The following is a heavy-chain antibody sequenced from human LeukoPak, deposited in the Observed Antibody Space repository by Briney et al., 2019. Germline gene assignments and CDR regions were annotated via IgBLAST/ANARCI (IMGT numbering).Heavy chain of an antibody. CDR2: IYTSGST. CDR3: ARLYYYDSSGYYWGTFDY. J-gene: IGHJ4*02. D-gene: IGHD3-22*01. CDR1: GDSISNYY. V-gene: IGHV4-4*07. Sequence: SETLSLTCSVSGDSISNYYWNWIRHPAGKGLEWIGRIYTSGSTKYNPSLKSRVTMSVDTSKNQFSLRLSSVTAADTAIYCSARLYYYDSSGYYWGTFDYWGQGTLVTVSS.